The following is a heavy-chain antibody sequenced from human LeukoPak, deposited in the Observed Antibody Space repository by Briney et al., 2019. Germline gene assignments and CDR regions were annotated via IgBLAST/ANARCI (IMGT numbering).Heavy chain of an antibody. V-gene: IGHV3-23*01. CDR2: ISGGGAST. D-gene: IGHD6-13*01. CDR3: AKGGSSWSRWDY. Sequence: HPGGSLRLSCAASGFTFSSHAMSRVRQAPGKGLEWVSTISGGGASTYYADSVQGRFTISRDNSKNTVYLQMNSLRDEDTAVYYCAKGGSSWSRWDYWGQGTLVTVSS. CDR1: GFTFSSHA. J-gene: IGHJ4*02.